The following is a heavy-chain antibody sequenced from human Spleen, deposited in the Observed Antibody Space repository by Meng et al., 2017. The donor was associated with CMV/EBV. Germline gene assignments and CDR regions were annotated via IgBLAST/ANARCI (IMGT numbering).Heavy chain of an antibody. J-gene: IGHJ4*02. CDR1: GFTFSDYY. D-gene: IGHD2-15*01. Sequence: GESLKISCAASGFTFSDYYMTWIRQAPGKGLEWVSYITSSGTTIYYADSVKGRFTISRDNAKNSLYLHMNSLRAEDTAVYYCARKYCSDITCYSGFDYWGQGALVTVSS. CDR2: ITSSGTTI. V-gene: IGHV3-11*04. CDR3: ARKYCSDITCYSGFDY.